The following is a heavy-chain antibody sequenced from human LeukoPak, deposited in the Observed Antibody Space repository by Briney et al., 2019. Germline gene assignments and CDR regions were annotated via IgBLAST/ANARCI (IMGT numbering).Heavy chain of an antibody. CDR2: ISYDGSNK. CDR3: AREERSSWSHDY. CDR1: GFTFSSYG. Sequence: QPGGSLRLSCAASGFTFSSYGMHWVRQAPGKGLEWVAVISYDGSNKYYADSVKGRFTISRDNSKNTLYLQMNSLRAEDTAVYYCAREERSSWSHDYWGQGTLVTVSS. V-gene: IGHV3-30*03. D-gene: IGHD6-13*01. J-gene: IGHJ4*02.